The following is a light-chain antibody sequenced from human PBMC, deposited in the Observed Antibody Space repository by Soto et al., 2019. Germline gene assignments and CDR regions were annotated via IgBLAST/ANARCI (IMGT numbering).Light chain of an antibody. V-gene: IGKV3-11*01. Sequence: EIVLTQSPATLSLSPGERATLSCRASQSVISYLAWYQQKPGQAPRLLIYDASNRATGIPARFSGSGSGTDFTLSISSLEPEDFAVYSYQQASNWPPYTFGNGTKLEIK. CDR1: QSVISY. J-gene: IGKJ2*01. CDR3: QQASNWPPYT. CDR2: DAS.